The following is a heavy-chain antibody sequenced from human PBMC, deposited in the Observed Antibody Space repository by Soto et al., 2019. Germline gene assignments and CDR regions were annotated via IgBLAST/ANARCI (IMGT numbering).Heavy chain of an antibody. V-gene: IGHV3-30*18. Sequence: VQLVESGGGVVQPGRSLRLSCAASGFTFSDYAMHWVRQSPGKGLEWVAVVSHDGGNTHYADSVKGRFTISRDSSKNTASLEMTSLRAEDTAVYYCAKGGRQWLVTSDFNYWGQGALVTVSS. CDR3: AKGGRQWLVTSDFNY. CDR1: GFTFSDYA. D-gene: IGHD6-19*01. CDR2: VSHDGGNT. J-gene: IGHJ4*02.